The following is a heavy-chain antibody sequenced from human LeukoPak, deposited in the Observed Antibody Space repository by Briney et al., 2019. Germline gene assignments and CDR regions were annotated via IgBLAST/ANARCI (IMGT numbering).Heavy chain of an antibody. CDR1: GFTFSSYG. V-gene: IGHV3-30*03. CDR2: ISYDGSNK. Sequence: GGSLRLSCAASGFTFSSYGMHWVRQAPGKGLEWVAVISYDGSNKYYADSVKGRFTISRDNSKNTLYLRMNSLRAEDTALYYCARDLHYYVAMDVWGQGTTVTVSS. J-gene: IGHJ6*02. CDR3: ARDLHYYVAMDV. D-gene: IGHD3-10*02.